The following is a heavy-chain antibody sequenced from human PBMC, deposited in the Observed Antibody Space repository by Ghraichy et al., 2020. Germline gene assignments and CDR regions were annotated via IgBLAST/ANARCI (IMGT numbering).Heavy chain of an antibody. D-gene: IGHD4-23*01. V-gene: IGHV3-23*01. CDR1: GFTFSSYA. Sequence: GGSLRLSCAASGFTFSSYAMSWVRQAPGKGLEWVSAISGSGGSTYYADSVKGRFTISRDNSKNTLYLQMNSLRAEDTAVYYCAKATHDYGGNLDFDYWGQGTLVTVSS. J-gene: IGHJ4*02. CDR2: ISGSGGST. CDR3: AKATHDYGGNLDFDY.